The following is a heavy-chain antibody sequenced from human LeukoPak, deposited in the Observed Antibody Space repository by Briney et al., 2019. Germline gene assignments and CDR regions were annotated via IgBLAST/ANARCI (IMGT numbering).Heavy chain of an antibody. D-gene: IGHD6-19*01. CDR1: GFTFSTYS. Sequence: GGSLRLSCAASGFTFSTYSMNWVRQAPGKGLEWVSSISSGSSTIYYADSVKGRFTISRDNAKNSLYLQMNSLRAEDTAVYYCASSSGHLDYWGQGTLVTVSS. CDR3: ASSSGHLDY. CDR2: ISSGSSTI. J-gene: IGHJ4*02. V-gene: IGHV3-48*01.